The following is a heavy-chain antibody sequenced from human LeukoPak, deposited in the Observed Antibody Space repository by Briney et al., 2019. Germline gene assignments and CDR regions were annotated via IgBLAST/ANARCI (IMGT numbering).Heavy chain of an antibody. CDR2: ITGSGGST. J-gene: IGHJ4*02. Sequence: GGSLRLSCAASGFTFSNYGLSWVRQAPGKGLEWVSGITGSGGSTYYADSVKGRFTISRDNSKNTLYLQMNSLRAEDTAVYYCAKNPTERGYSYVTHWGQGTLVTVSS. V-gene: IGHV3-23*01. CDR1: GFTFSNYG. CDR3: AKNPTERGYSYVTH. D-gene: IGHD5-18*01.